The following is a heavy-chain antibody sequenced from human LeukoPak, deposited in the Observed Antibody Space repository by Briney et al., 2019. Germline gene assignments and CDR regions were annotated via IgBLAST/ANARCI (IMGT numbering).Heavy chain of an antibody. J-gene: IGHJ6*02. V-gene: IGHV3-30-3*01. Sequence: GGSLRLSCAASGFTFSSYAMHWVRQAPGKGLEWVAVISYDGSNKYYADSVKGRFTISRDNSKNTLYLQVNSLRAEDTAVYYCARVHNTGMDVWGQGTTVTVSS. D-gene: IGHD1-14*01. CDR2: ISYDGSNK. CDR3: ARVHNTGMDV. CDR1: GFTFSSYA.